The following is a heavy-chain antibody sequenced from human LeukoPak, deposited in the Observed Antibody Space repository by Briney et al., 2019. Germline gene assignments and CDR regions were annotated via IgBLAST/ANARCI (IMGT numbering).Heavy chain of an antibody. CDR1: GYTFTCYY. CDR3: ARSSRYDIWTGYPY. CDR2: INANSGGT. V-gene: IGHV1-2*02. D-gene: IGHD3-9*01. J-gene: IGHJ4*02. Sequence: ASVKVSCKASGYTFTCYYMHWVRQAPGQGLEWMGWINANSGGTNYAQKFQGRVTMTRDTSISTAYMELSRLRSDDTAVYYCARSSRYDIWTGYPYWGQGTLVTVSP.